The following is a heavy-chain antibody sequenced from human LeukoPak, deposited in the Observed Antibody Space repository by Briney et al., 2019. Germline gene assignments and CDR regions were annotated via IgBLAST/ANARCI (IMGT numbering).Heavy chain of an antibody. CDR1: GFTFSSYG. CDR2: IWYDGSNK. CDR3: ARGQMPDYHYYGMDV. Sequence: LAGGSLRLSCAASGFTFSSYGMHWVRQAPGKGLEWVAVIWYDGSNKYYADSVKGRFTISRDNSKNTLYLQMNSLRAEDTAVYFCARGQMPDYHYYGMDVWGQGTTVTVSS. D-gene: IGHD2-2*01. J-gene: IGHJ6*02. V-gene: IGHV3-33*01.